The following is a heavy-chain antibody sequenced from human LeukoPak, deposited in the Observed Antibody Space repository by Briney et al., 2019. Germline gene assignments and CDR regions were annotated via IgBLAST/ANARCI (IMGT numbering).Heavy chain of an antibody. J-gene: IGHJ4*02. V-gene: IGHV3-48*01. D-gene: IGHD1-26*01. CDR3: ARGAPYSGSYPFDY. CDR1: GFTFSSYS. Sequence: PGGSLRLSCAASGFTFSSYSMNWVRQAPGKGLEWVSYISSSSSTIYYADSVKGRFTISRDNAKNSLYLQMNSLRAEDTAVYYCARGAPYSGSYPFDYWGQGTLVTVSS. CDR2: ISSSSSTI.